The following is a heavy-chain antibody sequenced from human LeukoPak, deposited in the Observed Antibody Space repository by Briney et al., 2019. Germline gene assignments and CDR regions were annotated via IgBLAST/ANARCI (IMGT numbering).Heavy chain of an antibody. CDR2: IYYSGST. V-gene: IGHV4-39*07. CDR1: GGSISSSSYY. Sequence: SETLSLTCTVSGGSISSSSYYWGWIRQPPGKGLEWIGSIYYSGSTYYNPSLKSRVTISVDTSKNQFSLKLSSVTAADTAVYYCARGSGDYFDYWGQGTLVTVSS. J-gene: IGHJ4*02. CDR3: ARGSGDYFDY. D-gene: IGHD1-26*01.